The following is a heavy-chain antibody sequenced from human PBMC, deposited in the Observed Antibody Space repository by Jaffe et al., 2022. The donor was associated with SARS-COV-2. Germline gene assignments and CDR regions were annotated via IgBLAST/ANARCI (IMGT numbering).Heavy chain of an antibody. CDR1: GGSFSGYY. D-gene: IGHD3-10*01. CDR2: INHSGST. Sequence: QVQLQQWGAGLLKPSETLSLTCAVYGGSFSGYYWSWIRQPPGKGLEWIGEINHSGSTNYNPSLKSRVTISVDTSKNQFSLKLSSVTAADTAVYYCARTYYGSGSYYRGAFDIWGQGTMVTVSS. J-gene: IGHJ3*02. V-gene: IGHV4-34*01. CDR3: ARTYYGSGSYYRGAFDI.